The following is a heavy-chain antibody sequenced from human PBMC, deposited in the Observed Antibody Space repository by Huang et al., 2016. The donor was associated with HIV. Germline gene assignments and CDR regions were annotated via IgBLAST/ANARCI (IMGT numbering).Heavy chain of an antibody. CDR2: IKQDESEK. V-gene: IGHV3-7*01. D-gene: IGHD1-7*01. CDR1: TFRFGAYW. J-gene: IGHJ6*02. CDR3: ATKTAAMDI. Sequence: VESGGRLVQPGGSIRLSCVGSTFRFGAYWMSWVRQSPGKGLELVANIKQDESEKYYVESVKGRFNISRDNAKKVLFLEMNNVRVEDTATYYCATKTAAMDIWGQGTTVTVS.